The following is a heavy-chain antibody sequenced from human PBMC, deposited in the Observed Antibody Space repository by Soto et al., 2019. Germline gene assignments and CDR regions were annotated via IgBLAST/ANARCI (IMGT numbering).Heavy chain of an antibody. Sequence: SETLSLTCTVSGGSISSYYWSRIRQPPGKGLEWIGYIYYSGSTNYNPSLKSRVTISVDTSKNQFSLKLSSVTAADTAVYYCARMVKGYSSSWYGPLPYYYYGMDVWGQGTTVTVSS. D-gene: IGHD6-13*01. CDR1: GGSISSYY. V-gene: IGHV4-59*01. CDR3: ARMVKGYSSSWYGPLPYYYYGMDV. CDR2: IYYSGST. J-gene: IGHJ6*02.